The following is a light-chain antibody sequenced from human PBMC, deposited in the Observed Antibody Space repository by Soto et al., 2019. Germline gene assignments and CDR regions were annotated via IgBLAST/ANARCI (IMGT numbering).Light chain of an antibody. CDR1: SSNIGAGYD. CDR3: QSSDSSLSGVV. V-gene: IGLV1-40*01. CDR2: ANT. Sequence: QSVLTQPPSVSGAPGQRVTISCTGSSSNIGAGYDVHWYQQLPGTAPKLLIYANTNRPSGVPDRFSASKSGTSASLAITGLQAEDEAGYYCQSSDSSLSGVVFGGGTKVTVL. J-gene: IGLJ2*01.